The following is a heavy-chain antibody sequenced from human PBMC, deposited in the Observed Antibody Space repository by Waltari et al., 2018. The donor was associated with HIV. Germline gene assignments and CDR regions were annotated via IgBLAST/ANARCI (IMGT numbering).Heavy chain of an antibody. CDR2: ISSSGSTI. D-gene: IGHD3-10*01. CDR1: GFTFTNYS. Sequence: QVQLVESGGGLVKPGGCLRLSCAASGFTFTNYSMNWSRQAPGKGLEWVSYISSSGSTIYYADSVKGRFTISRDNAKNSLYLQMNSLRAEDTAVYYCARDPMVRGRVGMDVWGQGTTVTVSS. CDR3: ARDPMVRGRVGMDV. V-gene: IGHV3-11*04. J-gene: IGHJ6*02.